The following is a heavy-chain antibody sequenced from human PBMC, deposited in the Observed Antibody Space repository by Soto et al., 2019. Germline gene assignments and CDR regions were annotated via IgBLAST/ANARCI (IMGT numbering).Heavy chain of an antibody. D-gene: IGHD1-26*01. CDR3: ARDVGELDYRGSPDAFDI. CDR1: GGSISSGGYS. Sequence: PSETLSLTCAVSGGSISSGGYSWSWIRQPPGKGLEWIGYIYHSGSTYYNPSLKSRVTISGDRSKNQFSLKLESVTAADTAVYYCARDVGELDYRGSPDAFDIWGQGTMVTVSS. CDR2: IYHSGST. J-gene: IGHJ3*02. V-gene: IGHV4-30-2*01.